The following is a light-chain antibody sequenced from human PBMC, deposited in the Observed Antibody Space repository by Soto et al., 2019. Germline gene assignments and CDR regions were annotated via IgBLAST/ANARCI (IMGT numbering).Light chain of an antibody. CDR1: ASDVGAYDY. J-gene: IGLJ1*01. CDR3: SSSTSSSTLV. CDR2: EVR. Sequence: QSALTQPASVSGSPGQSITISCTGTASDVGAYDYVSWYQHHPGKPPKLLIFEVRDRPSGVSNRFSGSKSGNTASLTISGHQPEDEADYFCSSSTSSSTLVFGTVTKVTVL. V-gene: IGLV2-14*01.